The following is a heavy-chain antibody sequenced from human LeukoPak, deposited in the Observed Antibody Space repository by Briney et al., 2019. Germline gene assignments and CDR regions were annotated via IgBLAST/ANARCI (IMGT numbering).Heavy chain of an antibody. V-gene: IGHV3-30*02. D-gene: IGHD4-17*01. CDR1: GFTFSSYG. J-gene: IGHJ3*02. CDR2: IRYDGSNK. CDR3: AKVVDGDYVAFDI. Sequence: GGSLRLSCAASGFTFSSYGTHWVRQAPGKGLEWVAFIRYDGSNKYYADSVKGRFTISRDNSKNTLYLQMNSLRAEDTAVYYCAKVVDGDYVAFDIWGQGTMVTVSS.